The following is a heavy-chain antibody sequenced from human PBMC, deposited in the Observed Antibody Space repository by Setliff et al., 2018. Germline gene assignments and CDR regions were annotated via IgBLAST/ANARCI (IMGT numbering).Heavy chain of an antibody. CDR2: IYYSGST. V-gene: IGHV4-30-4*08. Sequence: PSETLSLTCTVSGGSISSGDYYWSWIRQPPGKGLEWIGYIYYSGSTYYNPSLKSRVTISVDTSKNQFSLKLSSVTAADTAVYYCATWTSIAARPHSTFDYWGQGTLVTVSS. CDR3: ATWTSIAARPHSTFDY. CDR1: GGSISSGDYY. J-gene: IGHJ4*02. D-gene: IGHD6-6*01.